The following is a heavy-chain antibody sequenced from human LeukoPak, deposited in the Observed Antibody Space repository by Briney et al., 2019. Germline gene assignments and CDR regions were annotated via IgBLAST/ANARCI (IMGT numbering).Heavy chain of an antibody. CDR3: ARRFSGSYSTIDF. J-gene: IGHJ4*02. Sequence: PSETLSLTCTISGGSISSISYYWGWIRQPPGKGLEWIGSIYYTGSTYYNPSLKSRVTVSVDTSKNQFSLNLRSVTAADTAVYYCARRFSGSYSTIDFWGQGTLVTVSS. CDR1: GGSISSISYY. D-gene: IGHD1-26*01. V-gene: IGHV4-39*01. CDR2: IYYTGST.